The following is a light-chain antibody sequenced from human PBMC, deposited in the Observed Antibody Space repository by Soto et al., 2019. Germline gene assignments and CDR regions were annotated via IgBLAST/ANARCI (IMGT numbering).Light chain of an antibody. CDR1: SSDVGGYIF. CDR2: DVN. J-gene: IGLJ1*01. Sequence: QSVLTQPPSASGSPGQSVTIPCTGTSSDVGGYIFVSWYQQHPGKAPKLMIYDVNKRPSGVPDRFSGSKSDNTASLTVSGLQAEDEADYYCVSYAGGTYVFGTGTKVTVL. CDR3: VSYAGGTYV. V-gene: IGLV2-8*01.